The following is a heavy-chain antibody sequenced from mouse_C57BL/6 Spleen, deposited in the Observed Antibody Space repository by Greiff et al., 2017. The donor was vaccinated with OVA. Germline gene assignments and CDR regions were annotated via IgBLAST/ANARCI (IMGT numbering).Heavy chain of an antibody. CDR2: IYPGDGDT. CDR1: GYAFSSSW. J-gene: IGHJ4*01. Sequence: QVQLQQSGPELVKPGASVKISCKASGYAFSSSWMNWVKQRPGKGLEWIGLIYPGDGDTNYNGKFKGKATLTADKSSSTAYMQLSSLTSEDSAVYFCARGVYYGNHYYAMDYWGQGTSVTVSS. CDR3: ARGVYYGNHYYAMDY. D-gene: IGHD2-1*01. V-gene: IGHV1-82*01.